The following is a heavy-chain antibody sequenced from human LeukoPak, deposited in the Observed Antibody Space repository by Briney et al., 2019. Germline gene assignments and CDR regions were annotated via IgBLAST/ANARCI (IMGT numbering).Heavy chain of an antibody. CDR3: AKDKRAVAGMIDY. CDR2: ISGSGGST. CDR1: GFTFSSYS. Sequence: GGSLRLSCAASGFTFSSYSINWVRPAPGKGLGWVSAISGSGGSTYYADSVKGRFTISRDNSKNTLYLQMNSLRAEDTAVYYCAKDKRAVAGMIDYWGQGTLVTVSS. D-gene: IGHD6-19*01. V-gene: IGHV3-23*01. J-gene: IGHJ4*02.